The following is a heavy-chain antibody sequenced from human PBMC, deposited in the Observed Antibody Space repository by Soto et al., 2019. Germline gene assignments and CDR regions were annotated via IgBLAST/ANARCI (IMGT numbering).Heavy chain of an antibody. D-gene: IGHD1-1*01. CDR1: GYGFTTYG. CDR3: ARGRYGDY. Sequence: QVHLVQSGAEVKKPGASVKVSCKGSGYGFTTYGITWVRQAPGQGLEWMAWISAHNGNTNYAQKLQGRVTVTRDTATSTAYKELRSLRSDDTAGYNCARGRYGDYWGQGALVTVSS. J-gene: IGHJ4*02. CDR2: ISAHNGNT. V-gene: IGHV1-18*01.